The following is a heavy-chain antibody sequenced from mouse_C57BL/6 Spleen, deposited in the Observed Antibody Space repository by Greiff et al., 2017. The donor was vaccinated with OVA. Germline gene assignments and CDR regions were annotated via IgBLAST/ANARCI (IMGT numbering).Heavy chain of an antibody. CDR3: TRVRAWDTAYYFDY. V-gene: IGHV1-52*01. Sequence: VQLQQSGAGLVRPGSSVKLSCKASGFTFTSYWMHWVRQWPIQGLEWIGHIEPSDSETHYNPKFKDKVISTVDKSTSTAYRQLISLTSKDSAVYTGTRVRAWDTAYYFDYWGQGTTLTVSS. D-gene: IGHD1-2*01. CDR2: IEPSDSET. J-gene: IGHJ2*01. CDR1: GFTFTSYW.